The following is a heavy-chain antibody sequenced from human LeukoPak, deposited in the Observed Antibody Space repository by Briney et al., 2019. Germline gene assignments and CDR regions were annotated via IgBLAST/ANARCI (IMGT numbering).Heavy chain of an antibody. CDR3: ARTEYSSGWFNHYYYYYMDV. J-gene: IGHJ6*03. D-gene: IGHD6-19*01. V-gene: IGHV4-34*01. CDR1: GGSFSGYY. Sequence: SETLSLTCAVYGGSFSGYYWSWIRQPPGKGLEWIGEINHSGSTNYNPSLKSRVTISVDTSKNQFSLKLSSVTAAETAVYYCARTEYSSGWFNHYYYYYMDVWGKGTTVTVSS. CDR2: INHSGST.